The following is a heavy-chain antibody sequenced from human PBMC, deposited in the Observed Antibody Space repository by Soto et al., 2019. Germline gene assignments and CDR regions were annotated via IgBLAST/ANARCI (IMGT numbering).Heavy chain of an antibody. D-gene: IGHD3-10*01. CDR1: GYTFTNHG. CDR2: ISGHNGNT. Sequence: QVQLVQSGAQVQKPGASVKVSCKASGYTFTNHGISWVRQAPGQGLEWLGWISGHNGNTKYAQKLQGRVTMTTDTSTCTSFIELRRLKSDYTAVYYCARDLYPRAYYFDYWGQGTLVTVSS. CDR3: ARDLYPRAYYFDY. V-gene: IGHV1-18*01. J-gene: IGHJ4*02.